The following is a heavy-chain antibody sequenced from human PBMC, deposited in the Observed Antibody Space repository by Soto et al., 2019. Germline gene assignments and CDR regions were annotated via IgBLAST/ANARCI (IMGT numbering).Heavy chain of an antibody. Sequence: SETLSLTCTVSGGSISSYYWSWIRQPPGKGLEWIGYIYYSGGTNYNPSLKSRVTISVDTSKNQFSLKLSSVTAADTAVYYCARADTYSSGWYGAFDIWGQGTMVTVSS. J-gene: IGHJ3*02. CDR2: IYYSGGT. V-gene: IGHV4-59*01. CDR1: GGSISSYY. CDR3: ARADTYSSGWYGAFDI. D-gene: IGHD6-19*01.